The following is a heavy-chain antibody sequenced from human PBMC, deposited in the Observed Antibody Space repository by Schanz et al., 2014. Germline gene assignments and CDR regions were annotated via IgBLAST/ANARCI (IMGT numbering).Heavy chain of an antibody. D-gene: IGHD6-19*01. CDR2: INPSGGST. Sequence: QVQLVQSGAEVKKPGSSVKVSCKASGYTFTSDSMHWVRQAPGQGLEWMGMINPSGGSTTYAQKFQGRVTMTTDTSTSTAYMELRSLRSDDTAVYYCARGGYSSGWYDRDIALFDSWGQGFLVAVSS. J-gene: IGHJ4*02. V-gene: IGHV1-46*01. CDR3: ARGGYSSGWYDRDIALFDS. CDR1: GYTFTSDS.